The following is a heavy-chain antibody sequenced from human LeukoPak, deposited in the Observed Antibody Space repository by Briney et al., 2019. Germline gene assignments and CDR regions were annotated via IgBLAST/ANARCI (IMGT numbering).Heavy chain of an antibody. CDR2: IYSGGST. CDR1: GFTVSKNY. CDR3: AKGLGYCSSTSCLLTSYGMDV. J-gene: IGHJ6*02. V-gene: IGHV3-53*01. Sequence: GGSLRLSCAASGFTVSKNYMSWVRQAPGKGLEWVSVIYSGGSTNYADSVKGRFSISRDNSKNTLYLQMNSLRAEDTAVYYCAKGLGYCSSTSCLLTSYGMDVWGQGTTVTVSS. D-gene: IGHD2-2*01.